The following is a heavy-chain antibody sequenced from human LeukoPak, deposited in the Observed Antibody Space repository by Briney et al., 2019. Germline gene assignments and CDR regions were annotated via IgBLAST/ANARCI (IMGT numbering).Heavy chain of an antibody. CDR1: GFTFSNYW. J-gene: IGHJ1*01. V-gene: IGHV3-7*03. CDR2: IKQDGSEK. CDR3: ARVYSSGWRAEYFQH. D-gene: IGHD6-19*01. Sequence: PGGSLRLSCAASGFTFSNYWMSWVRQAAGKGLEWVANIKQDGSEKYYVDSVKGRFTVSRDNAENSLFLQMNSLRAEDTAVYYCARVYSSGWRAEYFQHWGQGTLLTVSS.